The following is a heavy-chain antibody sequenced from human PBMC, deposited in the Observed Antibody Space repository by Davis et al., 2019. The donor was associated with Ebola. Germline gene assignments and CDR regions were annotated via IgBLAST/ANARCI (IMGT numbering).Heavy chain of an antibody. CDR3: ARDDTMVQGVPFDY. V-gene: IGHV3-33*01. J-gene: IGHJ4*02. D-gene: IGHD3-10*01. CDR2: IWYDGSKK. Sequence: GESLKISCAASGFTFSNYGLHWLRQAPGKGVEWVGVIWYDGSKKYYAESVKGRFTISRDNAKNSLYLQMNSLRDEDTAVYYCARDDTMVQGVPFDYWGQGTLVTVSS. CDR1: GFTFSNYG.